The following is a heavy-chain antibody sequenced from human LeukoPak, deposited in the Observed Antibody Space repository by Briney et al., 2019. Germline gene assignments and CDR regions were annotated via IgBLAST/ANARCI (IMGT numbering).Heavy chain of an antibody. V-gene: IGHV3-23*01. J-gene: IGHJ4*02. Sequence: PGGSLRLSCAASGFSFSNYAMSWVRQAPGKGLEWVSAISGSGGNTYYADSVKGRLTISRDNSKNTLYLQMNSLRAEDTAVYYCAKSNRPAWDSDYWGQGTLVTVSS. D-gene: IGHD1-26*01. CDR1: GFSFSNYA. CDR2: ISGSGGNT. CDR3: AKSNRPAWDSDY.